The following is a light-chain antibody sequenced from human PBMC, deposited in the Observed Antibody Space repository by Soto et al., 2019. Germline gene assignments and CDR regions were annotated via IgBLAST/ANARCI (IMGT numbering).Light chain of an antibody. J-gene: IGKJ1*01. CDR3: QQYVSSPCA. V-gene: IGKV3-20*01. CDR2: GAS. CDR1: QSVTNSF. Sequence: EIVLAQSPGTLSLSPGERATLSCRASQSVTNSFLAWYQQKPGQAPRLLIYGASRRATGIPDRFTGSGSGTDFTLTISSLEPEDFAVYYCQQYVSSPCAFGEGTQVEI.